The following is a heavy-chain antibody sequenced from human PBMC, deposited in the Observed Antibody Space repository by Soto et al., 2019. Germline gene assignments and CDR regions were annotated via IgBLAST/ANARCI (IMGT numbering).Heavy chain of an antibody. J-gene: IGHJ6*03. Sequence: SETLSLTCAGSGGSFSGYYCSWIRHPPWTGLEWIGEINHSGSTNYNPSLKSRVTISVDTSKNQFSLKLSSVTAADTAVYYCARRGSGSYYTYYYYMDVWGKGTTVTVSS. CDR2: INHSGST. D-gene: IGHD3-10*01. V-gene: IGHV4-34*01. CDR1: GGSFSGYY. CDR3: ARRGSGSYYTYYYYMDV.